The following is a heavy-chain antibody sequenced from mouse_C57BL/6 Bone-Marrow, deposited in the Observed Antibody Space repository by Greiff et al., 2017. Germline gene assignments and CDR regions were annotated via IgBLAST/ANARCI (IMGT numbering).Heavy chain of an antibody. CDR3: ARRRLRPLDY. J-gene: IGHJ4*01. D-gene: IGHD2-4*01. CDR1: GYTFTSYW. V-gene: IGHV1-50*01. Sequence: QVQLKQPGAELVKPGASVKLSCKASGYTFTSYWMQWVKQRPGQGLEWIGEIDPSDSYTNYNQKFKGKATLTVDTSSSTAYMQLSSLTSEDSAVYYCARRRLRPLDYWGQGTSVTVSS. CDR2: IDPSDSYT.